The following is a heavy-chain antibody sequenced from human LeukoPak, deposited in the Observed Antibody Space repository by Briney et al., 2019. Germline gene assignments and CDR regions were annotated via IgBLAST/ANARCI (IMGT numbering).Heavy chain of an antibody. CDR3: AKDSRSYLCAFDI. J-gene: IGHJ3*02. V-gene: IGHV3-23*01. CDR2: ISGSGTTT. CDR1: GFIFSSYA. Sequence: GGSLRLSCAASGFIFSSYAMTWVRQAPGRGLEWLSTISGSGTTTYYVDSVKGRFTVSRDNSKNTLYLQMSSLRAGDTAVYYCAKDSRSYLCAFDIWGQGTMVTVSS. D-gene: IGHD3-16*01.